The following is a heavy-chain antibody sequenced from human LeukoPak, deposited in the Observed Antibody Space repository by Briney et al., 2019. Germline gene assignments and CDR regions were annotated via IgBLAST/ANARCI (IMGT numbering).Heavy chain of an antibody. J-gene: IGHJ4*02. CDR2: ISAYNGNT. D-gene: IGHD1-14*01. Sequence: ASVKVSCKASGYTLTSYGISWVRQAPGQGLEWMGWISAYNGNTNYAQKLQGRVTMTTDTSTSTAYMELRSLRSDDTAVYYCARAPKVQPSREEYYFDYWGQGTLVTVSS. V-gene: IGHV1-18*01. CDR3: ARAPKVQPSREEYYFDY. CDR1: GYTLTSYG.